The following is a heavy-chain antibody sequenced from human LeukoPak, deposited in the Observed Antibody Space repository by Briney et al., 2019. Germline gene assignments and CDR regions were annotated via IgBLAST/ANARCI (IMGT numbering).Heavy chain of an antibody. CDR2: ISANGGST. J-gene: IGHJ4*02. D-gene: IGHD4-17*01. CDR1: GFTFSSYA. CDR3: ARATNYGAYDV. V-gene: IGHV3-64*02. Sequence: GGSLRLSCAASGFTFSSYAMHWVRQAPGGGLEYVSAISANGGSTYYADSVKGRFIISRDNSKNTLYLQMGSLRAEDVAVYYCARATNYGAYDVWGQGTLVTVSS.